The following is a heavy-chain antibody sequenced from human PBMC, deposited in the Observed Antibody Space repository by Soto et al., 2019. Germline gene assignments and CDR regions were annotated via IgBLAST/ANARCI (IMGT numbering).Heavy chain of an antibody. J-gene: IGHJ5*01. CDR3: AGTPLLYNCFDS. V-gene: IGHV4-59*11. CDR2: IYYSGST. CDR1: CGSISSHG. Sequence: PSEPQSLSWTVACGSISSHGWRWIRQPPGKGLEWIGYIYYSGSTNYNPSLKSRVTISVDTSKNQFSLKLSSVTAADTAVYYCAGTPLLYNCFDSWGQGTPVTVSS. D-gene: IGHD2-21*02.